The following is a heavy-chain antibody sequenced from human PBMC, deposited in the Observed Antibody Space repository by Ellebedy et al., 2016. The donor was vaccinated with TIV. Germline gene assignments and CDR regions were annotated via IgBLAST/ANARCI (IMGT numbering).Heavy chain of an antibody. D-gene: IGHD3-3*01. V-gene: IGHV3-21*01. CDR2: ISSSSSYI. J-gene: IGHJ4*02. CDR1: GFTFSSYS. CDR3: ARAPDPYYDFWSGYYGLTGFDD. Sequence: GGSLRLXXAASGFTFSSYSMNWVRQAPGKGLEWVSSISSSSSYIYYADSVKGRFTISRDNAKNSLYLQMNSLRAEDTAVYYCARAPDPYYDFWSGYYGLTGFDDWGQGTLVTVSS.